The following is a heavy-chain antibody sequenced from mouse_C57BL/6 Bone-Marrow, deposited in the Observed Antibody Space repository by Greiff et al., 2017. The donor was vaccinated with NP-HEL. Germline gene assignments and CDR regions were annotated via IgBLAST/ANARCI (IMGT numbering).Heavy chain of an antibody. V-gene: IGHV5-12*01. CDR3: ASPHYYGSNYYAMDY. CDR2: ISNGGGST. D-gene: IGHD1-1*01. J-gene: IGHJ4*01. Sequence: EVKLMESGGGLVHPGGSLKLSCAASGFTFSDYYMYWVRQTPEKRLEWVAYISNGGGSTYYPDTVKGRFTISRDNAKNTLYLQMSRLKSEDTAMYYCASPHYYGSNYYAMDYWGQGTSVTVSS. CDR1: GFTFSDYY.